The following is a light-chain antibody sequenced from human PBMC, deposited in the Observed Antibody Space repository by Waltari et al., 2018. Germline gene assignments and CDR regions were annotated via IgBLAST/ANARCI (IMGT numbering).Light chain of an antibody. CDR1: QSILYSSNNKNY. J-gene: IGKJ4*01. CDR3: QQYDSAPLT. V-gene: IGKV4-1*01. CDR2: WAS. Sequence: DIVITQSPDSLAVSLAERATITCKSIQSILYSSNNKNYSALYQQKPVQPPNLLIYWASARESGVPDRFSGSVFGTDFTLTISSLQAEDVADYYCQQYDSAPLTFGGGTRVEIK.